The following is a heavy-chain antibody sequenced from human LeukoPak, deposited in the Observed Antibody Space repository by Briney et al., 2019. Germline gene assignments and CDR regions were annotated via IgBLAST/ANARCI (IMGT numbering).Heavy chain of an antibody. Sequence: TGGSLRLSCAASGFTFSSYGMSWVRQAPGKGLEWVSAISGSGGSTYYADSVKGRFTISRDNSKNTLYLQMNSLRAEDTAVYYCAMTERYCGGDCYSFPEFDYWGQGTLVTVSS. J-gene: IGHJ4*02. CDR2: ISGSGGST. V-gene: IGHV3-23*01. CDR3: AMTERYCGGDCYSFPEFDY. CDR1: GFTFSSYG. D-gene: IGHD2-21*02.